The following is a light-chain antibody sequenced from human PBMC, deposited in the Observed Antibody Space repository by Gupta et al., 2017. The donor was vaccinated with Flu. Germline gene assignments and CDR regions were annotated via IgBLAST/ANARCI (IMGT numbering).Light chain of an antibody. Sequence: WYKQQPEKGPRDVMRLNSDGNYSTGAGTPDPSSGSGSGTDRYLTIASGQAEDEDDYYCQTGDTGIRVFGGGTKLTVL. CDR2: LNSDGNY. CDR3: QTGDTGIRV. V-gene: IGLV4-69*01. J-gene: IGLJ3*02.